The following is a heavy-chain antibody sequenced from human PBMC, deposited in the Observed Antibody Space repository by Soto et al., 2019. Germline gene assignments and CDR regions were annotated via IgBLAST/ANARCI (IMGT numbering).Heavy chain of an antibody. V-gene: IGHV2-5*02. Sequence: QITLKASGPTLVKPTQTLTLTCTFSGFSLSTSGVGVGWIRQPPGKALEWLALIYWDDDKRYSPSLKSRLTITKDTSKNHVVLTITDIVPVDTATDYCARSCGDTAMITLGYWGQGTLGTVSS. CDR2: IYWDDDK. CDR3: ARSCGDTAMITLGY. J-gene: IGHJ4*02. D-gene: IGHD5-18*01. CDR1: GFSLSTSGVG.